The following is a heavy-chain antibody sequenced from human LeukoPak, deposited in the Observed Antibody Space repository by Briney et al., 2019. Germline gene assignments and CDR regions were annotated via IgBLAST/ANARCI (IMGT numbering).Heavy chain of an antibody. CDR2: INPNSGGT. CDR1: GYTFTDYY. D-gene: IGHD5-18*01. Sequence: ASVKVPCKSSGYTFTDYYMHWVRQAPGQGLEWMGWINPNSGGTNYAQKFQGRVTMTRDTSISTAYMELSWLKSDDTALYYCATAGGYSYGYYGMDVWGQGTTVTVSS. V-gene: IGHV1-2*02. J-gene: IGHJ6*02. CDR3: ATAGGYSYGYYGMDV.